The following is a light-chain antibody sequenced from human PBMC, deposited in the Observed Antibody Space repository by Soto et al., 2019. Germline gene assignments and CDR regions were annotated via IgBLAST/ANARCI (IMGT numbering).Light chain of an antibody. CDR1: QSISSW. Sequence: DIQMTQSPSTLSASVGDRVTITCRASQSISSWLAWYQQKPGKAPKLLIYDASSLESGVPSRFSGSGSGTEFTLTIRSLQPDDFATYYCQQYNSWKFGKGTKEDI. J-gene: IGKJ1*01. CDR3: QQYNSWK. CDR2: DAS. V-gene: IGKV1-5*01.